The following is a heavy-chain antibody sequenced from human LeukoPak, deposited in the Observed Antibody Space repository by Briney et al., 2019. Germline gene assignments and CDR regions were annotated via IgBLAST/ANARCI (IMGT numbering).Heavy chain of an antibody. CDR2: IYYSGST. J-gene: IGHJ3*02. CDR1: GGSISSYY. V-gene: IGHV4-59*01. Sequence: PSETLSLTYTVSGGSISSYYWSWIRQPPGKGLEWIGYIYYSGSTNYNPSLKSRVTISVDTSKNQFSLKLSSVTAADTAVYYCARISSGWYDAFDIWGQGTMVTVSS. CDR3: ARISSGWYDAFDI. D-gene: IGHD6-19*01.